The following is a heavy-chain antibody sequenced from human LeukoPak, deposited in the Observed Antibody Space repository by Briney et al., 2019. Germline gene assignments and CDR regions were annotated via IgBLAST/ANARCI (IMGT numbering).Heavy chain of an antibody. D-gene: IGHD3-16*01. V-gene: IGHV4-38-2*02. CDR2: IFHSGST. CDR3: ARHSQWGVVEWTFDI. CDR1: GGSISSGYY. J-gene: IGHJ3*02. Sequence: SETLSLTCTVSGGSISSGYYWGWIRQPPGKGLEWIATIFHSGSTYYNPPLESRVTISVDTSKNQFSLKLSSVTATDTAMYYCARHSQWGVVEWTFDIWGQGTMVTVSS.